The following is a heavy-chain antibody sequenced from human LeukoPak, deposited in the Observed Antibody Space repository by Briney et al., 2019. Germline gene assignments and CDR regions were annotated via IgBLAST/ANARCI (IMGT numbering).Heavy chain of an antibody. Sequence: GASAKVSCKVSGYTPTELSIHCVRQAPGKGRERMGGLYPEDGETIYAQKFQGRVTMTEDTYTETAYMELSSLRYEDTAVYYCGTGMWWYGSGNWGQGTLVTVSS. V-gene: IGHV1-24*01. D-gene: IGHD6-19*01. J-gene: IGHJ4*02. CDR2: LYPEDGET. CDR3: GTGMWWYGSGN. CDR1: GYTPTELS.